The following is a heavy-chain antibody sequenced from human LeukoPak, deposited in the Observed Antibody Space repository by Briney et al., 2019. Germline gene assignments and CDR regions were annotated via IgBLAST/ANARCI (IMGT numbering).Heavy chain of an antibody. CDR1: GXTFSNAW. D-gene: IGHD2-2*01. V-gene: IGHV3-7*05. CDR3: ARDQRYCSSSSCPWEPFDY. CDR2: IKQDGSEK. J-gene: IGHJ4*02. Sequence: GGSLRLSCAASGXTFSNAWMSWVRQAPGKGLEWVANIKQDGSEKYYVDSVKGRFTISRDNAKNSLYLQMNSLRAEDTAVYYCARDQRYCSSSSCPWEPFDYWGQGTLVTVSS.